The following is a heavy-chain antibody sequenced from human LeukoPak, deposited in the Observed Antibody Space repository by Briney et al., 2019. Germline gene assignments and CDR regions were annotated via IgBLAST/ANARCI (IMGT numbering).Heavy chain of an antibody. Sequence: PSETLSLTCTVSGGSISSYYWSWIRQPAGKGLEWIGRIYTSGSTNYNPSLKSRVTMSVDTSKNQFSLKLSSVTAADTAVYYCAREGVVGLMVYARSYYFDYWGQGTLVTVSS. V-gene: IGHV4-4*07. D-gene: IGHD2-8*01. J-gene: IGHJ4*02. CDR2: IYTSGST. CDR1: GGSISSYY. CDR3: AREGVVGLMVYARSYYFDY.